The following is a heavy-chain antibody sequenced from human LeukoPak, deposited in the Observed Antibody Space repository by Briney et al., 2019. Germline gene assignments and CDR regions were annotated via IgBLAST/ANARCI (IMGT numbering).Heavy chain of an antibody. CDR1: GFTFSTYW. V-gene: IGHV3-7*03. D-gene: IGHD3-3*01. CDR2: IKQAGSEK. J-gene: IGHJ2*01. Sequence: GGSLRLSCAASGFTFSTYWMNWVRQAPGKGLEWVAKIKQAGSEKYYVDSVKGRFTLSRDSAKNSLYLQMNSLRAEDTAVYYCARAEWSNWYFDLWGRGTLVTVSS. CDR3: ARAEWSNWYFDL.